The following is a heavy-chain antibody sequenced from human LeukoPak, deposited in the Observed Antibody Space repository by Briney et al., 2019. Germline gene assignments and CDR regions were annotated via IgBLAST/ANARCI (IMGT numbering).Heavy chain of an antibody. CDR1: GGSISTSDYS. D-gene: IGHD1-26*01. V-gene: IGHV4-39*07. CDR3: AKDKGWQLLYFDY. Sequence: PSETLSLTCTVSGGSISTSDYSWGWIRQPPGKGLEWIDTIYYNGGAHYTVSLKSRVTISVDTSKNQFSLKLSSVTAADTAVYYCAKDKGWQLLYFDYWGQGTLVTVCS. J-gene: IGHJ4*02. CDR2: IYYNGGA.